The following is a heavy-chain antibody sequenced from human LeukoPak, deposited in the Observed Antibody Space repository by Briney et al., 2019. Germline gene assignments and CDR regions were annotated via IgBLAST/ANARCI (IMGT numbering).Heavy chain of an antibody. D-gene: IGHD5-18*01. CDR1: GFTFIKYS. J-gene: IGHJ6*03. CDR3: ARTTEGGYTYGYFYYYMDV. V-gene: IGHV3-23*01. Sequence: PGGSLRLSCAASGFTFIKYSMTWVRQAPGKGLEWVSAITGSGAFTDYADSVQGRFTISRDNSKNTLYLQMNSLRAEDTAVYYCARTTEGGYTYGYFYYYMDVWGKGTTVTISS. CDR2: ITGSGAFT.